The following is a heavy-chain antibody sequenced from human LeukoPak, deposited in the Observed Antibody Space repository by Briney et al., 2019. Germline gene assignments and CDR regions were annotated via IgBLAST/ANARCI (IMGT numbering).Heavy chain of an antibody. CDR2: FDPEDGET. Sequence: ASVKVSCKVSGYTLTELSMHWVRQAPGEGLEWMGGFDPEDGETIYAQKIQGRVTMTEDTSTDTAYMELSSLRPEDTAAYYCATAWITMVRGVITDYWGQGTLVTVSS. CDR1: GYTLTELS. CDR3: ATAWITMVRGVITDY. D-gene: IGHD3-10*01. V-gene: IGHV1-24*01. J-gene: IGHJ4*02.